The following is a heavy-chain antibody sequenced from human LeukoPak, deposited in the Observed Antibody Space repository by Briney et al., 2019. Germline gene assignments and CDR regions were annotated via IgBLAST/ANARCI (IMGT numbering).Heavy chain of an antibody. V-gene: IGHV3-23*01. CDR1: GFTFSSYA. J-gene: IGHJ4*02. CDR3: AKPSPFTMIVVVIPPLDY. Sequence: PGGSLRLSCAASGFTFSSYAMSWVRQAPGKGLEWVSAISGSGGSTYYADSVKGRFTISRDNSKNTLYLQMNSLRAEDTAVYYCAKPSPFTMIVVVIPPLDYWGQGTLVTVSS. CDR2: ISGSGGST. D-gene: IGHD3-22*01.